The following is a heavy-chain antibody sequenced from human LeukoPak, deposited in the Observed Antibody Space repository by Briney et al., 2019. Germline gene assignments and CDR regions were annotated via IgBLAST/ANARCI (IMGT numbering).Heavy chain of an antibody. V-gene: IGHV3-33*01. CDR3: ARVGCTGGSCLAYNYYGMDV. J-gene: IGHJ6*02. CDR1: GFTFNTYG. CDR2: ICYDGSNK. D-gene: IGHD2-15*01. Sequence: GGSLRLSCAASGFTFNTYGMNWVRQAAGKGLAWVAIICYDGSNKYYANSVKGRYTISRDNSKNTLYLQMNSLRAEDTAVYYCARVGCTGGSCLAYNYYGMDVWGQGTTVTVSS.